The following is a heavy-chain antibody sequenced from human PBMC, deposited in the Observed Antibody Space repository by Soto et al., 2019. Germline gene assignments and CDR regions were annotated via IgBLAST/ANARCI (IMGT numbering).Heavy chain of an antibody. CDR2: INGDGSDT. CDR1: GFDFNNYW. CDR3: ARDQTTGDWFDA. D-gene: IGHD4-17*01. V-gene: IGHV3-74*03. J-gene: IGHJ5*02. Sequence: EVQLVESGGGLVQPGGSLRLSCGASGFDFNNYWMHWVRQDPGKGLVWVSRINGDGSDTKYAGSVKGRFTISRDNAKNTVYLQVNSLRAEDTAVYYCARDQTTGDWFDAWGQGTLVTVSS.